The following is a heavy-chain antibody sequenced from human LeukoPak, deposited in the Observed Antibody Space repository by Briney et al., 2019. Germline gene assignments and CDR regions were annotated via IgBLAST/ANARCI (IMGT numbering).Heavy chain of an antibody. CDR2: INTDGSST. CDR1: GFTFSSYW. J-gene: IGHJ6*03. Sequence: GGSLRLSCAASGFTFSSYWMHWVRHAPGKGLVWVSRINTDGSSTSYADSVKGRFTISRDNTKNTLYLQMNSLRAEDTAVYYCARDLELRFDYYYYYMDVWGKGTTVTVSS. CDR3: ARDLELRFDYYYYYMDV. D-gene: IGHD1-7*01. V-gene: IGHV3-74*01.